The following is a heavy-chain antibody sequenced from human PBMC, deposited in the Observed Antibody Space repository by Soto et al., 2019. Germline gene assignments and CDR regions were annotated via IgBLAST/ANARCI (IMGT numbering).Heavy chain of an antibody. CDR1: GDSIRSGVCS. Sequence: PSETQSLTCSVSGDSIRSGVCSWNWIRQHPGKGLEWIGYIYDSGSTHSNPSLRSRLTISVDTSKNQFSLKVNSVTAADTAVYYCARGLMRSTIHFDFWGQGTLVTVSS. CDR3: ARGLMRSTIHFDF. V-gene: IGHV4-31*03. D-gene: IGHD2-2*01. J-gene: IGHJ4*02. CDR2: IYDSGST.